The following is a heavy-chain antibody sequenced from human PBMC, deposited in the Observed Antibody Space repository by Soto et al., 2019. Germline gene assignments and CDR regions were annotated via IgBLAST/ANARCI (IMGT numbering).Heavy chain of an antibody. Sequence: SVKVSCKASGGTFSSYTISWVRQAPGQGLEWMGRIIPILGIANYAQKFQGRVTITADKSTSTAYMELSSLRSEDTAVYYCARINSSVGWFDPWGQGILVTVSS. J-gene: IGHJ5*02. CDR1: GGTFSSYT. CDR3: ARINSSVGWFDP. D-gene: IGHD6-13*01. CDR2: IIPILGIA. V-gene: IGHV1-69*02.